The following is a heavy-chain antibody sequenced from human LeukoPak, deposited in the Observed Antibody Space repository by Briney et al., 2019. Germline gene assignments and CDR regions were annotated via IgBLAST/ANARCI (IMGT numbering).Heavy chain of an antibody. Sequence: SETLSLTCTVSGGSISTYYWSWIRQPPGKGLEWIGYIYSSGSTNYNPSLRSRVIMSVGTPKNQFSLNLKSVTAADTAMYYCARASSGWYGLFDFWGQGTLVTVSS. J-gene: IGHJ4*02. D-gene: IGHD6-19*01. CDR3: ARASSGWYGLFDF. V-gene: IGHV4-59*01. CDR1: GGSISTYY. CDR2: IYSSGST.